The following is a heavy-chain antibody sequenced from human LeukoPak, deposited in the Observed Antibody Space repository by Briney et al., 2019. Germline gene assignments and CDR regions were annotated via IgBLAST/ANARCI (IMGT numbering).Heavy chain of an antibody. J-gene: IGHJ4*02. Sequence: QTGGSLRLSCAASGFTFSTYAMHWVRQAPGKGLEWVAFISYDGSNKYYAASVKGRFTISRDNSKNTLYLPMNNLRPEDTAVYYCAREYASGSYPGRLLGYWGQGTLVTVSS. CDR3: AREYASGSYPGRLLGY. CDR2: ISYDGSNK. CDR1: GFTFSTYA. D-gene: IGHD3-10*01. V-gene: IGHV3-30*04.